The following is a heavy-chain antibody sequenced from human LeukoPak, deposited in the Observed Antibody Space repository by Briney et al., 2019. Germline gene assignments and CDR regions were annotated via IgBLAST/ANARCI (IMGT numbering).Heavy chain of an antibody. CDR3: AGPRSSGWYCTFDY. Sequence: GGSLRLSCAASGFTVSSNYMSWVRQAPGKGLEWVSVIYSGGSRYYADSVKGRFTISRDNSKNTLYLQMNSLRAEDTAVYYCAGPRSSGWYCTFDYWGQGTLVTVSS. CDR2: IYSGGSR. V-gene: IGHV3-66*01. J-gene: IGHJ4*02. CDR1: GFTVSSNY. D-gene: IGHD6-19*01.